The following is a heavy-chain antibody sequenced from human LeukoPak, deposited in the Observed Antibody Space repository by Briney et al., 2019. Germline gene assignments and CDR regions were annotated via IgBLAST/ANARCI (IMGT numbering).Heavy chain of an antibody. J-gene: IGHJ6*02. D-gene: IGHD2-2*01. CDR3: ARTDCSSTSCYLTGYYYYGMDV. V-gene: IGHV1-46*01. CDR1: GYTFTSYY. CDR2: INPSGGST. Sequence: GASVKVSCKASGYTFTSYYMHWVRQAPGQGLEWMGTINPSGGSTSYAQKFQGRVTMTRDTSTSTVYMELSSLRSEDTAVYYCARTDCSSTSCYLTGYYYYGMDVWGQGTTVTVSS.